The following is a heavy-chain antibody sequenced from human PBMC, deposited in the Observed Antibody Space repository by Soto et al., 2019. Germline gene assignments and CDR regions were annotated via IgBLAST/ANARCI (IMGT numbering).Heavy chain of an antibody. D-gene: IGHD5-12*01. J-gene: IGHJ3*02. CDR1: GGTFSSYA. CDR2: IIPIFGTA. CDR3: ARDGYSGYDHAFDI. Sequence: SVKVSCTASGGTFSSYAISWVRQAPGQGLEWMGGIIPIFGTANYAQKFQGRVTITADESTSTAYMELSSLRSEDTAVYYCARDGYSGYDHAFDIWGQGTMVTVSS. V-gene: IGHV1-69*13.